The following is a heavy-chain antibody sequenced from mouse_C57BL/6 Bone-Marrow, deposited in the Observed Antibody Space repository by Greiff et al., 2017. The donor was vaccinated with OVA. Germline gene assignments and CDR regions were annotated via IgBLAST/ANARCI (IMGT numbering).Heavy chain of an antibody. V-gene: IGHV1-69*01. CDR2: IDPSDSYT. J-gene: IGHJ4*01. Sequence: VKLVESGAELVMPGASVKLSCKASGYTFTSYWMHWVKQRPGQGLEWIGEIDPSDSYTNYNQKFKGKSTLTVDKSSSTAYMQLSSLTSEDSAVYYCARTDDYYAMDYWGQGTSVTVSS. CDR1: GYTFTSYW. CDR3: ARTDDYYAMDY.